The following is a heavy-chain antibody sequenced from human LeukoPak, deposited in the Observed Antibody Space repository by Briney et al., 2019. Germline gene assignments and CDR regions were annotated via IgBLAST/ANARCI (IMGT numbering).Heavy chain of an antibody. CDR2: IYTSGST. CDR1: GGSISTYY. D-gene: IGHD3-22*01. J-gene: IGHJ1*01. Sequence: PSETLSLTCTVSGGSISTYYWSWIRQPAGKGLEWIGRIYTSGSTNYNPSLKSRVTISVDTSKNQFSLKLSSVTAADTAVYYCARGPYYYDSSGYYSEYFQHWGQGTLVTVSS. V-gene: IGHV4-4*07. CDR3: ARGPYYYDSSGYYSEYFQH.